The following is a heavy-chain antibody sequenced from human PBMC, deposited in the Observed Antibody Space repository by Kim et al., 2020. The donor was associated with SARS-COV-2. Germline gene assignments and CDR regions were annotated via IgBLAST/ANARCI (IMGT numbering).Heavy chain of an antibody. J-gene: IGHJ4*02. D-gene: IGHD2-21*01. V-gene: IGHV3-7*03. Sequence: DSVKGRCTISSEDDKNSLYLQMNSRRAEDTAVYYCAREFPTYWGGDCYAYWGQGTLVTVSS. CDR3: AREFPTYWGGDCYAY.